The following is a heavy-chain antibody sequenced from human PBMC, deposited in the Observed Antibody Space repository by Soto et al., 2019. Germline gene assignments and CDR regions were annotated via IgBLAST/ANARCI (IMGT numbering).Heavy chain of an antibody. D-gene: IGHD1-20*01. V-gene: IGHV4-31*03. CDR3: AREYNWNVFDY. CDR2: IYYSGST. Sequence: SETLSLTCTVSGGSISSGGYYWSWIRQHPGKGLEWIGYIYYSGSTYYNPSLKSRVTISVDTSKNQFSLKLSSVTAADTAVYYCAREYNWNVFDYWGQGTLVTVSS. CDR1: GGSISSGGYY. J-gene: IGHJ4*02.